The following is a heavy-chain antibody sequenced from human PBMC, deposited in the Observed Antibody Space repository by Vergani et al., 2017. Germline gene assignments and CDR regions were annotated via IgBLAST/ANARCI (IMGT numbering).Heavy chain of an antibody. V-gene: IGHV4-38-2*02. D-gene: IGHD6-19*01. CDR2: IYHSGST. J-gene: IGHJ3*02. CDR3: ARDLGYSSGWSKWDAFDI. Sequence: QVQLQESGPGLVKPSETLSLTCAVSGYSISSGYYWGWIRQPPGKGLEWIGSIYHSGSTYYNPSLKSRVTISVDTSKNQFSLKLSSVTAADTAVYYCARDLGYSSGWSKWDAFDIWGQGTMVTVSS. CDR1: GYSISSGYY.